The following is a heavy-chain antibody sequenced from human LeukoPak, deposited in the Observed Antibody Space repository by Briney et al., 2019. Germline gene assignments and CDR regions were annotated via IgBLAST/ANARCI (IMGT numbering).Heavy chain of an antibody. CDR1: GYTFTSYG. V-gene: IGHV1-18*01. CDR2: ISAYNGNT. D-gene: IGHD4-17*01. J-gene: IGHJ6*03. Sequence: ASVKVSCKASGYTFTSYGISWVRQAPGQGLEWMGWISAYNGNTNYAQKLQGRVTMTTDTSTSTAYMELRSLRSDDTAVYYCAREGGSNYGDYYYYYMDVWGKGTTVTISS. CDR3: AREGGSNYGDYYYYYMDV.